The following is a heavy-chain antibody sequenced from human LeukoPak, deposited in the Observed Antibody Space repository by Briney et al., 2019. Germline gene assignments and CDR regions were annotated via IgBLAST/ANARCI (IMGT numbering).Heavy chain of an antibody. V-gene: IGHV4-38-2*02. CDR1: GYSISSGYY. CDR2: IYESGST. Sequence: SKTLSLTCTVSGYSISSGYYWGWIRQPPGKGLEWIGSIYESGSTYYSPSLKSRVTMSVDTSKNQFSLKLTSVTAADTAVYYCARGSRWFDPWGQGTLVTVSS. CDR3: ARGSRWFDP. J-gene: IGHJ5*02.